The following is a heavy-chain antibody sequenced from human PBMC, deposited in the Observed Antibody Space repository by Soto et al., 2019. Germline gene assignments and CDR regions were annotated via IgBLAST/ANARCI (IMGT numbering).Heavy chain of an antibody. CDR1: GFTFDDYA. CDR2: ISWDGGST. Sequence: GGSLRLSCAASGFTFDDYAMHWVRQAPGKGLEWVSLISWDGGSTYYADSVKGRFTISRDNSKNSLYLQMNSLRAEDTALYYCAKDIGTVVTGYYYYYGMDVWGQGTTVTVSS. CDR3: AKDIGTVVTGYYYYYGMDV. V-gene: IGHV3-43D*03. D-gene: IGHD2-15*01. J-gene: IGHJ6*02.